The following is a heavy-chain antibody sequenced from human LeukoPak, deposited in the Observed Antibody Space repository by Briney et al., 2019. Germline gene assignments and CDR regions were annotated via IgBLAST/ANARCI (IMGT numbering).Heavy chain of an antibody. J-gene: IGHJ4*02. V-gene: IGHV1-46*01. Sequence: ASVKVSCKASGYTFTSYYMHWVRQAPGQGLEWMGIINPSGGSTNYAQKFQGRVTITTDESTSTAYMELSSLRSEDTAVYYCTSLLRGTYYYDSSGYYDWGQGTLVTVSS. CDR2: INPSGGST. CDR3: TSLLRGTYYYDSSGYYD. D-gene: IGHD3-22*01. CDR1: GYTFTSYY.